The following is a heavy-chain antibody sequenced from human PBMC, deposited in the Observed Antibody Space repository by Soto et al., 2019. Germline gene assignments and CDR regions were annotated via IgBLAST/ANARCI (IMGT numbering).Heavy chain of an antibody. D-gene: IGHD4-17*01. CDR3: ARAHYGDYEGYFDY. CDR1: GFTFSSYG. CDR2: IWYDGSNK. V-gene: IGHV3-33*01. Sequence: QVQLVESGGGVVQPGRSLRLSCAASGFTFSSYGMHWVRQAPGKGLEWVAVIWYDGSNKYYADSVKGRFTISRDNSQNTMYLQMNSLRAEDTAVYYCARAHYGDYEGYFDYWGQGTLVTVSS. J-gene: IGHJ4*02.